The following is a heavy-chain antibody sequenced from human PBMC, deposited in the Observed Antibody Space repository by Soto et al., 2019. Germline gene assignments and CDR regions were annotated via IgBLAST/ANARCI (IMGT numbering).Heavy chain of an antibody. Sequence: QVQLVQSGAEVRKPGASVKVSCKASGYTFIWYTIHWVRQAPGQRPEWMGLLDPNKGNTEYSQNFQGRVTLTRDTSANTIYLELSGLRPEDTAVYYCARGGESVTEYWGQGTLVTVSS. V-gene: IGHV1-3*01. CDR1: GYTFIWYT. CDR2: LDPNKGNT. D-gene: IGHD4-17*01. CDR3: ARGGESVTEY. J-gene: IGHJ4*02.